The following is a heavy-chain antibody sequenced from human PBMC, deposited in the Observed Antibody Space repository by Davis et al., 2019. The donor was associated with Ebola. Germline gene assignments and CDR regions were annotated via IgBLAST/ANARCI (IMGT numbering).Heavy chain of an antibody. Sequence: PGGSLRLSCAASGFTFSSYWMSWVRQAPGKGLEWVANIKQDGSEKYYVDSVKGRFTISRDNAKNSLYLQMNSLRAEDTAVYYCARPNYDFWSGSRKRKLPYYQAYYMDVWGKGTTVTVSS. J-gene: IGHJ6*03. CDR3: ARPNYDFWSGSRKRKLPYYQAYYMDV. CDR2: IKQDGSEK. V-gene: IGHV3-7*01. CDR1: GFTFSSYW. D-gene: IGHD3-3*01.